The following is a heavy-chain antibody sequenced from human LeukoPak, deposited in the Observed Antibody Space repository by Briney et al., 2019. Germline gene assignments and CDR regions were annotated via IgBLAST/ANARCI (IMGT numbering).Heavy chain of an antibody. J-gene: IGHJ4*02. Sequence: GGSLRLSCVASGFMFSRYEMTWVRQAPGKGLEWVSHISTSGRDVYYADSVKGRFSISRDNAENSLYLQMNSLRAEDTAVYYCAREKGGDYWGQGTLVTVSS. D-gene: IGHD3-16*01. CDR1: GFMFSRYE. CDR3: AREKGGDY. V-gene: IGHV3-48*03. CDR2: ISTSGRDV.